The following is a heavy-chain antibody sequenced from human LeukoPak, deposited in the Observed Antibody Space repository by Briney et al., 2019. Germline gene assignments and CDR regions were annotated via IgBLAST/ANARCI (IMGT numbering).Heavy chain of an antibody. CDR2: ISSSGSTI. J-gene: IGHJ4*02. D-gene: IGHD6-6*01. CDR1: GFTFSDYY. V-gene: IGHV3-11*04. CDR3: ARMEYSSSKVLIDY. Sequence: TAGGSLRLSCAASGFTFSDYYMSWIRQAPGKGLEWVSYISSSGSTIYYADSVKGRFTISRDNAKNSLYLQMNSLRAEDTAVYYCARMEYSSSKVLIDYWGQGTLVTVSS.